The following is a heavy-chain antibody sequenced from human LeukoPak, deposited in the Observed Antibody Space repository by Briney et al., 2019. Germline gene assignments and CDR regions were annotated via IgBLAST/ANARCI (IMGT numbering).Heavy chain of an antibody. CDR2: ISSSSGYI. CDR1: GFTFSSYS. V-gene: IGHV3-21*01. CDR3: ARDRTEPVGGLSGTFDY. J-gene: IGHJ4*02. D-gene: IGHD6-19*01. Sequence: KSGGSLRLSCAASGFTFSSYSMNWVRQAPGKGLEWVSSISSSSGYIYYADSVKGRFTISRDNAKNSLYLQMNSLRAEDTAVYYCARDRTEPVGGLSGTFDYWGQGTLVTVSS.